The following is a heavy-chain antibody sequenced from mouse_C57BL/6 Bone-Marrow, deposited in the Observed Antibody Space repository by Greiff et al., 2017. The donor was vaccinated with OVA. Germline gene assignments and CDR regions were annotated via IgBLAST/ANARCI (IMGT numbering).Heavy chain of an antibody. J-gene: IGHJ3*01. D-gene: IGHD2-4*01. V-gene: IGHV1-26*01. CDR3: ARPYDYDQFAY. Sequence: EVQLQQSGPELVKPGASVKISCKASGYTFTDYYMNWVKQSHGKSLEWIGDINPNNGGTSYNQKFKGKATLTVDNASSTAYMELRSLTSEDSAVYYCARPYDYDQFAYWGQGTLVTVSA. CDR2: INPNNGGT. CDR1: GYTFTDYY.